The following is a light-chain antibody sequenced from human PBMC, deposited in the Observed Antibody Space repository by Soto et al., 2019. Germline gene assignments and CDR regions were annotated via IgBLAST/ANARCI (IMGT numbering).Light chain of an antibody. CDR3: QQYGSSPRGT. V-gene: IGKV3-20*01. Sequence: EFVLTQSPGTLSLSPGERATLSCRASQSLTNSFIAWYQQKPGQAPRLLIYDTSSRASGIPDRFSGSGSGTDFILTISRLEPEDFAVYYCQQYGSSPRGTFGQGTRLEIK. CDR1: QSLTNSF. CDR2: DTS. J-gene: IGKJ5*01.